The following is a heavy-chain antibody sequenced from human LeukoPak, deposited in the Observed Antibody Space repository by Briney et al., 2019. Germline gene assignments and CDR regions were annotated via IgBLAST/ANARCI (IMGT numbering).Heavy chain of an antibody. Sequence: GGSLRLSCAASGFTFSSYGMHWVRQAPGKGLEWVAVISYDGSNKYYADSVKGRFTISRDNSKNTLFLQMNSLIPEDTAVYYCARGAVTGTRHYYGMDVWGQGTTVTVSS. V-gene: IGHV3-30*03. CDR2: ISYDGSNK. CDR1: GFTFSSYG. J-gene: IGHJ6*02. D-gene: IGHD6-19*01. CDR3: ARGAVTGTRHYYGMDV.